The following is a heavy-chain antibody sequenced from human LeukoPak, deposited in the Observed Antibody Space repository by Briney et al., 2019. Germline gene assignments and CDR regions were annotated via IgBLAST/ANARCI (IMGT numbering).Heavy chain of an antibody. CDR1: GFTFSSYW. CDR3: STARVPGYYPDY. D-gene: IGHD3-9*01. V-gene: IGHV3-74*01. J-gene: IGHJ4*02. CDR2: INTDGSST. Sequence: GGSLRLSCAASGFTFSSYWMHWVRQAPGKGLVWVSRINTDGSSTSYADSVKGRFTISRANAKNTLYLQMNSLRAEDTAVYYCSTARVPGYYPDYWGQGTLVTVSS.